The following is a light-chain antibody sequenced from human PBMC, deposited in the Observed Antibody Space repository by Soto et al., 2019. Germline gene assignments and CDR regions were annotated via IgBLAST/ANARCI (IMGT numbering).Light chain of an antibody. Sequence: EILLTQSPATLSLSPGERATLSCRASHIVSRFLAWSQLNPGRAPRLLIHDASNRATGIPARFSGSGSGADFTLTISRLETEDFAVYYCQQYGSSSWTFGQGTKV. CDR3: QQYGSSSWT. J-gene: IGKJ1*01. CDR1: HIVSRF. CDR2: DAS. V-gene: IGKV3-11*01.